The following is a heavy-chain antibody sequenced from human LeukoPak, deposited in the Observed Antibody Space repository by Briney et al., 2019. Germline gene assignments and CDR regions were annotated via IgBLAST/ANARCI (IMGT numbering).Heavy chain of an antibody. D-gene: IGHD6-13*01. CDR2: ISWNSGSI. V-gene: IGHV3-9*01. Sequence: GRSLRLSCAASGFTFDDYAMHWVRQAPGKGLEWVSGISWNSGSIGYADSVKGRFTISRDNAKNSLYLQMSSLRAEDTALYYCAKVAAYSSSWTTSGFDPWGQGTLVTVSS. J-gene: IGHJ5*02. CDR3: AKVAAYSSSWTTSGFDP. CDR1: GFTFDDYA.